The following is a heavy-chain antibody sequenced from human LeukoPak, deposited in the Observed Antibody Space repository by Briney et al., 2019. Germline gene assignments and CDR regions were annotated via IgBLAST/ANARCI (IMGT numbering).Heavy chain of an antibody. D-gene: IGHD3-10*01. Sequence: PSETLSLTCTVSGGSISSGGYYWSWIRQHPGKSLEWIGYIYYSGSTYYNPSLKSRVTISVDTSKNQFSLKLSSVTAADTAVYYCARGPPTYGSGTINWFDPWGQGTLVTVSS. CDR1: GGSISSGGYY. V-gene: IGHV4-31*03. J-gene: IGHJ5*02. CDR2: IYYSGST. CDR3: ARGPPTYGSGTINWFDP.